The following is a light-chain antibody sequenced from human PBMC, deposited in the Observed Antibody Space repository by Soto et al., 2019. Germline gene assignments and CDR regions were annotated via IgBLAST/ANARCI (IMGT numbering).Light chain of an antibody. V-gene: IGKV3-20*01. CDR2: GVS. CDR1: PSVSGSK. CDR3: QQYANSPIT. J-gene: IGKJ5*01. Sequence: EIVLTQSPGTLSLSPGEGATLSCRYSPSVSGSKLAWYQQKPGQAPRPLIYGVSSRASGIPDRFFGSGAGTDFTLTINRLEPEDFAVYYCQQYANSPITFGQGTRLEIK.